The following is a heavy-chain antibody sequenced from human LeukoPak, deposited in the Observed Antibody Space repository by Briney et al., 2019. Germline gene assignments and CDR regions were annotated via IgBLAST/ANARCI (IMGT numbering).Heavy chain of an antibody. Sequence: ASVKVSCKASGYSFTSYDINWVRQATGQGLEWIGWMNPNSGDADYTQKFKGRVTFTRDTSTRTAYMEVNSLGSEDTAVYYCARSNFGGNVHFDYWGQGTLVTVCS. CDR2: MNPNSGDA. J-gene: IGHJ4*02. D-gene: IGHD4-23*01. CDR3: ARSNFGGNVHFDY. V-gene: IGHV1-8*02. CDR1: GYSFTSYD.